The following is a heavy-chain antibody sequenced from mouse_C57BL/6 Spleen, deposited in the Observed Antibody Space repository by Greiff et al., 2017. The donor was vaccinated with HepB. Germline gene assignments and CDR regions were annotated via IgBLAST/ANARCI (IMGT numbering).Heavy chain of an antibody. CDR2: IDPSDSDT. V-gene: IGHV1-50*01. Sequence: QVQLQQPGAELVKPGASVKLSCKASGYTFTSYWMQWVKQRPGQGLEWIGEIDPSDSDTNYNPKFKGKATLTVDTSSSTAYMQLSSLTSEDSAVYYCARRGQLRIFDYWGQGTTLTVSS. CDR3: ARRGQLRIFDY. CDR1: GYTFTSYW. J-gene: IGHJ2*01. D-gene: IGHD3-2*02.